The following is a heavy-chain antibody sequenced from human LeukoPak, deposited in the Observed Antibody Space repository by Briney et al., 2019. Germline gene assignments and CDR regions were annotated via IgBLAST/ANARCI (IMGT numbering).Heavy chain of an antibody. D-gene: IGHD5-18*01. Sequence: SETLSLTCTVSGGSISSSSYYWGWIRQPPGKGLEWIGSIYYSGSTYYNPSLKSRVTISVDTSKNQFSLKLSSVTAADTAVYYCARRGYSYGYVKSYYYYYMDVWGKGTTVTISS. CDR2: IYYSGST. V-gene: IGHV4-39*07. J-gene: IGHJ6*03. CDR3: ARRGYSYGYVKSYYYYYMDV. CDR1: GGSISSSSYY.